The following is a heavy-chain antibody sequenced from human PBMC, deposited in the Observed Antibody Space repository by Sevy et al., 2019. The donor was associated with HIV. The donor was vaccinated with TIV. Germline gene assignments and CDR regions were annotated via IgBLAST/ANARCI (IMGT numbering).Heavy chain of an antibody. V-gene: IGHV1-8*01. J-gene: IGHJ5*02. Sequence: ASVKVSCKASGYTFTNYDINWVRQATGQGLEWMGWMNPNSGNTDYAQKFQGRVTMISNTSISTAYMELSSLTSDDTAVYYCARDLAGSKQGGWFDPWGQGTLVTVSS. D-gene: IGHD3-16*01. CDR2: MNPNSGNT. CDR3: ARDLAGSKQGGWFDP. CDR1: GYTFTNYD.